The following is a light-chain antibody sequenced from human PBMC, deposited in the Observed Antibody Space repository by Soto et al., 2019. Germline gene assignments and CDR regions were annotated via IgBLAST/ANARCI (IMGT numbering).Light chain of an antibody. Sequence: EIVLTQSPATLSLSPGERATLSCRASQSVNSYLAWYQQSPGQAPRLLIYDASNRATGVPARFSGSWSGTDFTLSISSLEPEDFAVYYCQQRRNWPDTFGQGTKLEIK. CDR2: DAS. CDR1: QSVNSY. J-gene: IGKJ2*01. V-gene: IGKV3-11*01. CDR3: QQRRNWPDT.